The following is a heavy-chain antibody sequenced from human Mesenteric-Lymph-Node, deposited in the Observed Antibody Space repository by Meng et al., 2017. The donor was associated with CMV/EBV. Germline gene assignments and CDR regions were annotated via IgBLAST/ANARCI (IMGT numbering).Heavy chain of an antibody. CDR2: ISHDGSTK. Sequence: GESLKISCAASGFPFSFYPMHWVRQTPGKGLQWVSLISHDGSTKKYADSVEGRFTISRDNSKNMLYLQLNSLRPEDTALYYCASYYGSGTYYRPLDSWGQGTLVTVSS. J-gene: IGHJ4*02. CDR3: ASYYGSGTYYRPLDS. D-gene: IGHD3-10*01. CDR1: GFPFSFYP. V-gene: IGHV3-30*04.